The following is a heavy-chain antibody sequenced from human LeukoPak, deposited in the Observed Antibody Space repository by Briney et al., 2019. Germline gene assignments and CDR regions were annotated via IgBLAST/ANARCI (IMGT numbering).Heavy chain of an antibody. CDR3: ARGKVAGRDLDY. Sequence: GGSLRLSCAASGFTFSSYGMHWVRQAPGKGLEWVAFIRYDGSNKYYADSVKGRFTISRDNSKNTLYLQMNSLRAEDTAVYYCARGKVAGRDLDYWGQGTLVTVSS. CDR1: GFTFSSYG. D-gene: IGHD6-19*01. V-gene: IGHV3-30*02. CDR2: IRYDGSNK. J-gene: IGHJ4*02.